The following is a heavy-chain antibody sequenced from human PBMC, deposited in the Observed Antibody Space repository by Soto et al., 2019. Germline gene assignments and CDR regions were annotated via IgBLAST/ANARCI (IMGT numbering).Heavy chain of an antibody. V-gene: IGHV4-31*03. CDR3: ARAAYDSSGYYPSYFDY. Sequence: SETLSLTCTVSGGSISSGGYYWSWIRQHPGKGLEWIGYIYYSGSTYYNPSLKSRVTISVDTSKNQFSLKLSSVTAADTAVHYCARAAYDSSGYYPSYFDYWGQGTLVTVSS. CDR1: GGSISSGGYY. D-gene: IGHD3-22*01. J-gene: IGHJ4*02. CDR2: IYYSGST.